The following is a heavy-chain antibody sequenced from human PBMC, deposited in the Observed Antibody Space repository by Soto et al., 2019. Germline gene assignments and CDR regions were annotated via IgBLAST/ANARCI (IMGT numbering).Heavy chain of an antibody. V-gene: IGHV3-30-3*01. J-gene: IGHJ5*02. CDR2: ISYDGSNK. Sequence: QVQLVESGGGVVQPGRSLRLSCAASGFTFSSYAMHWVRQAPGKGLEWVAVISYDGSNKYYAESVKGRFTISRDNSKNTLYLQMNSLRAEDTAVYYCAEGAIPRGQGTMVTVSS. CDR1: GFTFSSYA. CDR3: AEGAIP. D-gene: IGHD3-16*01.